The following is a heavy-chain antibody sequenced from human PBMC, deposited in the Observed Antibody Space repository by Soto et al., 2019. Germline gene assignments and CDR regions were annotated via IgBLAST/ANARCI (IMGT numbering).Heavy chain of an antibody. CDR2: IYWDDDK. V-gene: IGHV2-5*02. CDR3: AHIPNYYQYDWFDP. J-gene: IGHJ5*02. CDR1: GFSLTTRGVG. Sequence: QITLKESGPTLVKPTQTLTLTCTFSGFSLTTRGVGVGWIRQPPGKALECLALIYWDDDKRYSPSLQSRLSITKDTSKNHVVLPMTNVDPVDTATYYCAHIPNYYQYDWFDPWGQGTLVSVSS. D-gene: IGHD3-16*01.